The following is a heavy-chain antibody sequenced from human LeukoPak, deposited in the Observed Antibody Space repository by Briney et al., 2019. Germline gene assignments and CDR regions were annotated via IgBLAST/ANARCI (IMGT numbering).Heavy chain of an antibody. CDR3: ARKTDAKSYYPD. V-gene: IGHV4-28*05. D-gene: IGHD3-10*01. CDR1: GSSIASLNW. CDR2: IYYTGSI. J-gene: IGHJ4*02. Sequence: SETLSLTCSVSGSSIASLNWWGWIRQPPGKGLEWIGYIYYTGSIYYNPSLKSRVTMSVDTSKNQFSLRLSSVTPVDTAVYYCARKTDAKSYYPDWGQGTLVTVSS.